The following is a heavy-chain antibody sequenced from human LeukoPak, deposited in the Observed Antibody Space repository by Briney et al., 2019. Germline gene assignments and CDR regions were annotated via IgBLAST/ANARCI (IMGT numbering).Heavy chain of an antibody. CDR2: VNWNGGST. V-gene: IGHV3-20*04. CDR1: GFTFDDYG. Sequence: PGGSLRLSCAASGFTFDDYGVSWVRQAPGKGLEWVSGVNWNGGSTGYADSVKGRFTISRDNAKNSLYLQMNSLRAEDTALYYCARGYYYGSGRFRPFDYWGQGTLVTVSS. D-gene: IGHD3-10*01. CDR3: ARGYYYGSGRFRPFDY. J-gene: IGHJ4*02.